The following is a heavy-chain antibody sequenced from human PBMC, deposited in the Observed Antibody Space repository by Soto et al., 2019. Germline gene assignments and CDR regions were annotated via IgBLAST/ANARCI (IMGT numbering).Heavy chain of an antibody. CDR3: ARMAVKLWQANDSTYYYYYGMDV. J-gene: IGHJ6*02. CDR1: GGTFSSYA. D-gene: IGHD5-18*01. CDR2: IIPIFGTA. Sequence: SVKVSCKASGGTFSSYAISWVRQAPGQGLEWMGGIIPIFGTANYAQKFQGRFTITADESTSTAYMELSSLRSEDTAVYYCARMAVKLWQANDSTYYYYYGMDVWGQGTTVTVSS. V-gene: IGHV1-69*13.